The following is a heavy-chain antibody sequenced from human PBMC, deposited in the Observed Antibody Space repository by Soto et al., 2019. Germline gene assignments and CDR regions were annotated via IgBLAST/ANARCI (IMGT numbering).Heavy chain of an antibody. CDR2: ISYDGSNK. CDR3: ARGELTQQLVPFLEPLYYCYGMDV. Sequence: GSLRLSCAASGFTFSSYAMHWVRQAPGKGLEWVAVISYDGSNKYYADSVKGRFTISRDNSKNTLYLQMNSLRAEDTAVYYCARGELTQQLVPFLEPLYYCYGMDVWGQGTTVTVSS. V-gene: IGHV3-30-3*01. CDR1: GFTFSSYA. J-gene: IGHJ6*02. D-gene: IGHD6-13*01.